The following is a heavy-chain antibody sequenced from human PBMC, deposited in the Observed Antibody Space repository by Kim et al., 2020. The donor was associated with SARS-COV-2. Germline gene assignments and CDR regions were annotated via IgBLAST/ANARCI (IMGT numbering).Heavy chain of an antibody. D-gene: IGHD4-17*01. J-gene: IGHJ3*02. CDR3: ARDLPDYGDSPDAFDI. V-gene: IGHV3-21*01. Sequence: SGKGRVPISRDNAKNSLYLKMNSLRAEDTAVYYCARDLPDYGDSPDAFDIWGQGTMVTVSS.